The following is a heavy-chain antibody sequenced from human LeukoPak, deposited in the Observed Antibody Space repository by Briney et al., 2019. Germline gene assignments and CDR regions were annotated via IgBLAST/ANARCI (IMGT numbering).Heavy chain of an antibody. Sequence: GASVKVSCKASGYTFTSYDINWVRQATGQGLEWMGWMNPNSGNTGYAQKFQGRVTMTRNTSISTAYMELSSLRSEDTAVYYCARAIAAAGTKGDEDWFDPWGQGTLVTVSS. CDR2: MNPNSGNT. J-gene: IGHJ5*02. D-gene: IGHD6-13*01. V-gene: IGHV1-8*01. CDR1: GYTFTSYD. CDR3: ARAIAAAGTKGDEDWFDP.